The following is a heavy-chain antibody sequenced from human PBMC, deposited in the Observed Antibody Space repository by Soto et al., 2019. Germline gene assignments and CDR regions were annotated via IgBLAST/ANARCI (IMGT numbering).Heavy chain of an antibody. V-gene: IGHV4-4*02. CDR3: ARVWCSSTSCYQGYYYYYGMDA. CDR2: IYHSGST. D-gene: IGHD2-2*01. J-gene: IGHJ6*02. CDR1: GGSISSSNW. Sequence: SETLSLTCAASGGSISSSNWWSWVRQPPGKGLEWIGEIYHSGSTNYNPSSKSRVTISVDKSKNQFSLTLSSVTAADTAVYYCARVWCSSTSCYQGYYYYYGMDAWGQGTTVTVSS.